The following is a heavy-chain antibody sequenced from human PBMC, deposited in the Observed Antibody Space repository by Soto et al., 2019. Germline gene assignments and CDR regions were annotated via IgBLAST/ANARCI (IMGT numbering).Heavy chain of an antibody. CDR1: GGTFSSYT. CDR3: ARSYDFWSGYYTPSVY. CDR2: IIPILGIA. Sequence: ASVKVSCKASGGTFSSYTISWVRQAPGQGLEWMGRIIPILGIANYAQKFQGRVTITADKSTSTAYMELSSLRSEDTAVYYCARSYDFWSGYYTPSVYWGQGTLVTVSS. V-gene: IGHV1-69*02. J-gene: IGHJ4*02. D-gene: IGHD3-3*01.